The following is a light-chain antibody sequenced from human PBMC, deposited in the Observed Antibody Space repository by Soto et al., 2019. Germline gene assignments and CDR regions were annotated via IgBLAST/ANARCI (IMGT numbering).Light chain of an antibody. CDR1: SSDVGSYNY. Sequence: QSVLTQPPSASGSPGQPVTISCTGTSSDVGSYNYVSWYQQHPGKAPKLMIYEVNKRPSGVPDRFSGSKSGNTASLTVSGLQAEDEADYYCSSYAGSNNLVFGGGTKLTVL. CDR2: EVN. J-gene: IGLJ2*01. V-gene: IGLV2-8*01. CDR3: SSYAGSNNLV.